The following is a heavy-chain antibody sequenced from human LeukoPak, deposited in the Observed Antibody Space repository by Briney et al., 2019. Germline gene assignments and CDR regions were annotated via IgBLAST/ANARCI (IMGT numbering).Heavy chain of an antibody. CDR3: AREFVLRYFEGYMDV. CDR1: GFTFGDYA. V-gene: IGHV3-48*01. CDR2: ISSGSGTI. D-gene: IGHD3-9*01. J-gene: IGHJ6*03. Sequence: GGSLRLSCTASGFTFGDYAMSWVRQALGKELEWLSYISSGSGTIYYADSVKGRFTVSRDNAKNLLYLQMNRLRAEDTAVYYCAREFVLRYFEGYMDVWGKGTTVTVSS.